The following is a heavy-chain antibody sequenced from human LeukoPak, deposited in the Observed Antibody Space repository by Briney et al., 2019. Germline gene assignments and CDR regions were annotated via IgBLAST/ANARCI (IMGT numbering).Heavy chain of an antibody. CDR2: IFYSGST. D-gene: IGHD2-2*01. Sequence: SETLSLTCTVSGGSIISSSYLWGWIRQPPGKGPEWIGNIFYSGSTYYNPSLKSRVTISVDTSKNQFSLNLRSVTAADTAVYYCASYCSSTSCYSDYWGQGTLVTVSS. V-gene: IGHV4-39*01. CDR3: ASYCSSTSCYSDY. CDR1: GGSIISSSYL. J-gene: IGHJ4*02.